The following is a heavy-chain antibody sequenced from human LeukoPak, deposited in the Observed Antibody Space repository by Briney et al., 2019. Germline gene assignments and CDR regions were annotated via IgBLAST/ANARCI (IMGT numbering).Heavy chain of an antibody. CDR2: ISYDGSNK. D-gene: IGHD2-2*02. CDR3: ARYCSSTSCYKGAFDI. J-gene: IGHJ3*02. Sequence: GGSLRLSCAASGFTFSSYAMHWVRQAPGKGLEWVAVISYDGSNKYYADSVKGRFTISRDNSKNTLYLQMNSLRAEDTAVYYCARYCSSTSCYKGAFDIWGQGTMVTVSS. V-gene: IGHV3-30-3*01. CDR1: GFTFSSYA.